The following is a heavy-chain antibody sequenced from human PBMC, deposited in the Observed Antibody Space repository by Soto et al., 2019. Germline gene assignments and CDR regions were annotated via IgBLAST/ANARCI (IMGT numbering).Heavy chain of an antibody. J-gene: IGHJ4*02. D-gene: IGHD2-15*01. CDR1: GFSFNTYS. V-gene: IGHV3-21*01. CDR2: VTSDSTYK. Sequence: EVQLVESGGGLVKPGGSLRLSCAVSGFSFNTYSMNWVRQAPGKGLEWVSSVTSDSTYKYYADSVKGRFTISRDNAKNPLCLQVNSPRGDVSAVFYCAILGYCFSGSCFEFDYWGQGALVTVSS. CDR3: AILGYCFSGSCFEFDY.